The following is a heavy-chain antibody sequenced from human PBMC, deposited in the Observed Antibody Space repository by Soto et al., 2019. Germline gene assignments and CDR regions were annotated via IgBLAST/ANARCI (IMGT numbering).Heavy chain of an antibody. CDR3: ARGGIAAAAPPDY. V-gene: IGHV4-31*03. Sequence: QVQLQESGPGLVKPSQTLSLTCTVSGGSISSGGYYWSWIRQHPGKGLEWIGYIYYSGSTYYNPSVKSRVTISVDTSKNQFTLKLSSVTAADTAVYYCARGGIAAAAPPDYWGQATLVTVSS. CDR1: GGSISSGGYY. J-gene: IGHJ4*02. D-gene: IGHD6-13*01. CDR2: IYYSGST.